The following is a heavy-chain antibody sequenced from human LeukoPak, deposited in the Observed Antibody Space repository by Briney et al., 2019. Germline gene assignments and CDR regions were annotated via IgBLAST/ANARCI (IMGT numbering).Heavy chain of an antibody. J-gene: IGHJ4*02. CDR3: ARSSGGWYHQRGPFDY. V-gene: IGHV4-59*08. CDR1: GGSISSYY. CDR2: IYYSGST. Sequence: SETLSLTCTVSGGSISSYYWSWIRQPPGKGLEWIGYIYYSGSTNYNPSLKSRVTISVDTSKNQFSLKLSSVTAADTAVYYCARSSGGWYHQRGPFDYWGQGTRVTVSS. D-gene: IGHD6-19*01.